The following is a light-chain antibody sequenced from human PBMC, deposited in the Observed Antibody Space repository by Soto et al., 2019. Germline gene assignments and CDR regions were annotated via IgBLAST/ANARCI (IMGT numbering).Light chain of an antibody. CDR2: GAS. Sequence: ELVLTQSPATLSVSPGETATLSCRASQSVSSKLAWYQQNPGQTPRLLMYGASTRAAGIAGRFSGSGSGTDFTLTISRLEPEDFAVYYCQQYDGSPRTFGQGTKVDIK. J-gene: IGKJ1*01. V-gene: IGKV3-20*01. CDR1: QSVSSK. CDR3: QQYDGSPRT.